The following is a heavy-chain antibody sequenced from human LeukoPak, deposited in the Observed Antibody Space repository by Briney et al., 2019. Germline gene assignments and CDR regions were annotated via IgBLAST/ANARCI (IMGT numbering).Heavy chain of an antibody. CDR2: FDPEDGET. D-gene: IGHD3-22*01. CDR1: GYTLTELS. CDR3: ATDQYYYDSSGYPRALHAFDT. V-gene: IGHV1-24*01. Sequence: ASVKVSCKVSGYTLTELSMHWVRQAPGKGLEWMGGFDPEDGETIYAQKFQGRVTMTEDTSTDTAYMELSSLRSEDTAVYYCATDQYYYDSSGYPRALHAFDTWGQGTMVTVS. J-gene: IGHJ3*02.